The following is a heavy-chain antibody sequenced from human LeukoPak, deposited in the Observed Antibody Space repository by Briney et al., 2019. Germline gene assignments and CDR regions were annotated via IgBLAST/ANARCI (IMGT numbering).Heavy chain of an antibody. CDR1: GFTISGFW. CDR3: IREVQVRASASLGL. J-gene: IGHJ4*01. V-gene: IGHV3-74*01. CDR2: MNSAWTTI. D-gene: IGHD3-16*01. Sequence: PGGSLRLSCAASGFTISGFWMHWVRHVPGEGLVWVARMNSAWTTINYADSVKGRFTISRDNVRNTLHLQMNNLSLEDTAVYFCIREVQVRASASLGLWGRGTLVTVS.